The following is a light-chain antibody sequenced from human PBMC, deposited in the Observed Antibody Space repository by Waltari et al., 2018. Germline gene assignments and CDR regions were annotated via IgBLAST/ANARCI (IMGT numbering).Light chain of an antibody. V-gene: IGLV2-14*03. Sequence: QSALTQPASVSGSPGQSLTISCTGTSSDIGGHNYVSWYQQHPGKAPKLMIYDVTKRPSGGSDRFSGSKSGNTAALTISGLQAEDEADYYCSSYTSTSTLGIFGGGTKLTVL. CDR3: SSYTSTSTLGI. J-gene: IGLJ2*01. CDR2: DVT. CDR1: SSDIGGHNY.